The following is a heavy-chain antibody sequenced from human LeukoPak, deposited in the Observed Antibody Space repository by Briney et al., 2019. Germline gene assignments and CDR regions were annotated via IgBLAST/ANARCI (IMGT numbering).Heavy chain of an antibody. D-gene: IGHD3-9*01. CDR1: GFTFSSYA. CDR3: ARDRRVGLRYFDWLEGLDY. J-gene: IGHJ4*02. V-gene: IGHV3-30-3*01. CDR2: ISYDGSNK. Sequence: PGGSLRLSCAASGFTFSSYAMHWVRQAPGKGLEWVAVISYDGSNKYYADSVKGRFTISRDNSKNTLYLQMNSLRAEDTAVYYCARDRRVGLRYFDWLEGLDYWGQGTLVTVSS.